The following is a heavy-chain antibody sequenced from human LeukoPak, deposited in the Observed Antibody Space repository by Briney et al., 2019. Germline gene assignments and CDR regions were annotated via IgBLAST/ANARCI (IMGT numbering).Heavy chain of an antibody. J-gene: IGHJ4*02. Sequence: GASVKVSCKASGYTFTNYAMNWVRQAPGQGLEWMGWISTNTGNPTYAQGFTGRFVFSLDTSVSTTYLQISSLKAEDTAVYYCVREYSSGWYYFDYWGQGTLVTVSS. V-gene: IGHV7-4-1*02. CDR2: ISTNTGNP. CDR1: GYTFTNYA. D-gene: IGHD6-19*01. CDR3: VREYSSGWYYFDY.